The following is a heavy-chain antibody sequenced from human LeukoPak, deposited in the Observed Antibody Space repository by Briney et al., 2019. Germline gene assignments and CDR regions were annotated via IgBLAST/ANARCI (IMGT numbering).Heavy chain of an antibody. Sequence: PGGSLRLSCVASGFTFSSYSMNWVRQAPGKGLEWVSSISSSSSYIYYSDSVKGRFTISRDNAKNSLYLQMNSLRDEDTAVYYCARGGSGYSYGKIDSWGQGILVTVSS. J-gene: IGHJ4*02. V-gene: IGHV3-21*01. D-gene: IGHD5-18*01. CDR1: GFTFSSYS. CDR3: ARGGSGYSYGKIDS. CDR2: ISSSSSYI.